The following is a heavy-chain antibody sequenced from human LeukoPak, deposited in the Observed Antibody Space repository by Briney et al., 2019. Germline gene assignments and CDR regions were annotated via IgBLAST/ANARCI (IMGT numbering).Heavy chain of an antibody. CDR1: GGSISSGSYY. V-gene: IGHV4-61*02. D-gene: IGHD6-19*01. CDR2: IYTSGST. CDR3: ARLEQWLVHAFDI. Sequence: PSETLSLTCTVSGGSISSGSYYWSWIRQPAGKGLEWIGRIYTSGSTNYNPSPKSRVTISVDTSKNQFSLKLSSVTAADTAVYYCARLEQWLVHAFDIWGQGTMVTVSS. J-gene: IGHJ3*02.